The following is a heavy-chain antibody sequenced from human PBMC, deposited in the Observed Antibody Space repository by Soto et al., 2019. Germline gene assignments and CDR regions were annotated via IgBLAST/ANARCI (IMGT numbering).Heavy chain of an antibody. J-gene: IGHJ4*02. CDR2: ISSSSSYI. Sequence: PGGSLRLSCAASGFTFSSYSMNWVRQAPGKGLEWVSSISSSSSYIYYADSVKGQFTISRDNAKNSLYLQMNSLRAEDTAVYYCARDQAPKYSSSTSCEPATVDYWGQGTLVTVSS. CDR1: GFTFSSYS. CDR3: ARDQAPKYSSSTSCEPATVDY. D-gene: IGHD2-2*01. V-gene: IGHV3-21*01.